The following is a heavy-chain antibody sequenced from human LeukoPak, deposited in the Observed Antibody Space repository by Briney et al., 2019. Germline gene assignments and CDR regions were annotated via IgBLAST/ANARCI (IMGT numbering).Heavy chain of an antibody. Sequence: GGSLRLSCAASGFTFSSYWMSWVRQVPGKGLEWVANIKEDGSEKYYVDSIKGRFTISRDNAKNSVSLQMNSLRAEDTAVYYCARIYLKMASASWGQGTLVTVSS. CDR2: IKEDGSEK. V-gene: IGHV3-7*01. D-gene: IGHD2-8*01. CDR1: GFTFSSYW. J-gene: IGHJ5*02. CDR3: ARIYLKMASAS.